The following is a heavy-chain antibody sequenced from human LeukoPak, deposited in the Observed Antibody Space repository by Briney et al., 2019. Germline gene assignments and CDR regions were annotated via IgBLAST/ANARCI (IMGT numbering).Heavy chain of an antibody. CDR1: GFTFSSYG. V-gene: IGHV3-33*01. CDR3: ARNIAAAGATPDAFDI. Sequence: HGGSLRLSCAASGFTFSSYGMHWVRQAPGKGLEWVAVIWYDGSNKYYADSVKGRFTISRDNSKNTLYLQMNSPRDEDTAVYYCARNIAAAGATPDAFDIWGQGTMVTVSS. CDR2: IWYDGSNK. J-gene: IGHJ3*02. D-gene: IGHD6-13*01.